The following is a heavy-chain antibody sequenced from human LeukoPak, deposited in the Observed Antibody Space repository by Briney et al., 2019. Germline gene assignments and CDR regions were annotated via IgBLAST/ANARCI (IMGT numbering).Heavy chain of an antibody. D-gene: IGHD1-26*01. Sequence: GGSLRLSCAASGFTFSSYAMHWVRQAPGKGLEWVAVISYDGSNKYYADSVKGRFTISRDNSKNTLYLQMNSLRAEDTAVCYCARESVGATNWGQGTLVTVSS. J-gene: IGHJ4*02. CDR2: ISYDGSNK. CDR1: GFTFSSYA. V-gene: IGHV3-30*04. CDR3: ARESVGATN.